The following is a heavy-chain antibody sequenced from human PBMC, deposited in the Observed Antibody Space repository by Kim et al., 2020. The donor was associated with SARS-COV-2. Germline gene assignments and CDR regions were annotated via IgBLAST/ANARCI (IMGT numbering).Heavy chain of an antibody. J-gene: IGHJ4*02. CDR2: ITPSGDRP. CDR1: GFTFSSYV. D-gene: IGHD6-13*01. CDR3: AKRDSASCFDY. V-gene: IGHV3-23*01. Sequence: GGSLRLSCAASGFTFSSYVMAWVRQAPGKGLVWVSSITPSGDRPYYADSVKGRFTMSRDNSKNTLFLQMNSLRAEDTAVYYCAKRDSASCFDYWGQGTLVTVSS.